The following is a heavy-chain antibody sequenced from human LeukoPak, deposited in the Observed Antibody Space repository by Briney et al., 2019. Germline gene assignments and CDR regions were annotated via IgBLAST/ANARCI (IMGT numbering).Heavy chain of an antibody. CDR3: ARAYSSSWYDF. J-gene: IGHJ5*01. Sequence: PGGSLRLSCAASGFTFSSYAVSWVRQAPGKGLEWVSGISGNSVSTYYADSVKGRFTISRDNSKNTLFLQMSSLRAEDTAVYYCARAYSSSWYDFWGQGTLVTVSS. CDR2: ISGNSVST. CDR1: GFTFSSYA. V-gene: IGHV3-23*01. D-gene: IGHD6-13*01.